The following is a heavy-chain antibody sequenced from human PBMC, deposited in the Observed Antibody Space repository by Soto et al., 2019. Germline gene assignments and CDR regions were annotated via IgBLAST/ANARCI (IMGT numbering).Heavy chain of an antibody. D-gene: IGHD6-19*01. V-gene: IGHV5-10-1*01. CDR1: GYSFTSYW. Sequence: GESLKISCKGSGYSFTSYWISWVRQMPGKGLEWMGSIDPSDSYTNYSPSFQGHVTISADKSISTAYLQWSSLKASDTAMYYCTRHEASNRWQGYYYYGIDVWGQGTPVTVSS. CDR3: TRHEASNRWQGYYYYGIDV. J-gene: IGHJ6*02. CDR2: IDPSDSYT.